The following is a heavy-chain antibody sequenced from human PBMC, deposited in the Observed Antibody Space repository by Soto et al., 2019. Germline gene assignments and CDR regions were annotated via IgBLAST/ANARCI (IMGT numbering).Heavy chain of an antibody. Sequence: QVQLVQSGAEVKEPGSSVKVSCKASGGGNLRDYRTTWVRRAPGQGLEWMGGIVPKLGSANYAQKFQGRVTITAAESTNSVYMELRSLRSDDTAVYYCARGGEVYNFGAVYWGQGTPVTVSS. CDR3: ARGGEVYNFGAVY. D-gene: IGHD1-1*01. J-gene: IGHJ4*02. CDR1: GGGNLRDYR. V-gene: IGHV1-69*01. CDR2: IVPKLGSA.